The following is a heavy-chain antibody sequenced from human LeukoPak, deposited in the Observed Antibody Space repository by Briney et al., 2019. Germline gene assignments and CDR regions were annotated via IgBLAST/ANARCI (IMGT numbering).Heavy chain of an antibody. D-gene: IGHD1-1*01. CDR3: ATSTGTTGYYFDY. J-gene: IGHJ4*02. CDR2: ISSSSSYI. CDR1: GFTFSSYS. V-gene: IGHV3-21*01. Sequence: GGSLRLSCAASGFTFSSYSMNWVRQAPGKGLEWVSSISSSSSYIYYADSVKGRFTISRDNAKNSLYLQMNSLRAEDTAGYYCATSTGTTGYYFDYWGQGTLVTVSS.